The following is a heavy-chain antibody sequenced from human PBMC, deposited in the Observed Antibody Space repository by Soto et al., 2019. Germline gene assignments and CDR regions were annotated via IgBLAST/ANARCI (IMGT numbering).Heavy chain of an antibody. CDR3: AKDQARIAGYYFDY. D-gene: IGHD3-9*01. J-gene: IGHJ4*02. CDR2: ISYDGSNK. V-gene: IGHV3-30*18. CDR1: GFTFSSYG. Sequence: QVQLVESGGGVVQPGRSLRLSCAASGFTFSSYGMHWVRQAPGKGLEWVAVISYDGSNKYYADSVKGRFTISRDNSKNTLYLQMNSLRAEDTAVYYCAKDQARIAGYYFDYWGQGTLVTVPS.